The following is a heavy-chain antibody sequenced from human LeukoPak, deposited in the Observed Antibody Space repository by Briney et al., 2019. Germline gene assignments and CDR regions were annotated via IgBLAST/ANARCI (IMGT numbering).Heavy chain of an antibody. J-gene: IGHJ4*02. CDR3: ARESGRRITKDYLDY. CDR1: GFTVSSNY. CDR2: IYSGGGT. Sequence: GGSLRLSCAASGFTVSSNYMSWVRQAPGRGLEWVSVIYSGGGTYYAESVKGRFTISRDNSKNTLYLQLNSLRAEDTAVYYCARESGRRITKDYLDYWGQGTLVTVSS. V-gene: IGHV3-66*01. D-gene: IGHD3-10*01.